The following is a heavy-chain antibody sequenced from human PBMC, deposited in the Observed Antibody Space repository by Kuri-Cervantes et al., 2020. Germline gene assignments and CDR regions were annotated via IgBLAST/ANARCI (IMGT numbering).Heavy chain of an antibody. CDR1: GYTFTAYY. D-gene: IGHD6-6*01. Sequence: SVKVSCKASGYTFTAYYMHWVRQAPGQGLEWMGGIIPIFGTANYAQKFQGRVTITTDESTSTAYMELSSLRSEDTAVYYCARGRSIAARMDFDYWGQGTLVTVSS. CDR3: ARGRSIAARMDFDY. J-gene: IGHJ4*02. CDR2: IIPIFGTA. V-gene: IGHV1-69*05.